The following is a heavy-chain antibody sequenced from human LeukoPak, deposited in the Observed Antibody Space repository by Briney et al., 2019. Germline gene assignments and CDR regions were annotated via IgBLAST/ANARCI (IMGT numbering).Heavy chain of an antibody. V-gene: IGHV3-49*04. Sequence: GRSLRLSCTASGFTFGDYAMSWVRQAPGKGMEWVGFIRSKAYGGTTEYAASVKGRFTISRDDSKSIAHLQMNSLKTEDTAVYYCTRDRERYSDSSGYYNYWGQGTPVTVSS. CDR1: GFTFGDYA. CDR3: TRDRERYSDSSGYYNY. CDR2: IRSKAYGGTT. D-gene: IGHD3-22*01. J-gene: IGHJ4*02.